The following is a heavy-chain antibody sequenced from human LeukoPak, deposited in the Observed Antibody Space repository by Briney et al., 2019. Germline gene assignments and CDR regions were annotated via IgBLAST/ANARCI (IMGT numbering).Heavy chain of an antibody. J-gene: IGHJ4*02. V-gene: IGHV3-30*04. Sequence: GGSLRLSCAASGFTFSSYAMHWVRQAPGKGLEWVAVISYDGSNKYYADSVKGRFTISRDNSKNTLYLQMNSLRAEDTAVYYCAKEGDSRGYYSAYFDYWGQGTLVTVSS. D-gene: IGHD3-22*01. CDR3: AKEGDSRGYYSAYFDY. CDR2: ISYDGSNK. CDR1: GFTFSSYA.